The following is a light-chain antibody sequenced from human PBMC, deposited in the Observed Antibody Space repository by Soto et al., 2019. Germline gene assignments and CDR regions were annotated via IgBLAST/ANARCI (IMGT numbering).Light chain of an antibody. Sequence: EIVLTQSPVTLSLSPGERATLSCRASQNITNNFLAWFQQNPGLAPRLLIYGASTRASGIPPRFSGSGSGIDFALTISRLEPEDFAVYYCQQYGRSPFTFGQGTKLQI. CDR3: QQYGRSPFT. J-gene: IGKJ2*01. V-gene: IGKV3-20*01. CDR1: QNITNNF. CDR2: GAS.